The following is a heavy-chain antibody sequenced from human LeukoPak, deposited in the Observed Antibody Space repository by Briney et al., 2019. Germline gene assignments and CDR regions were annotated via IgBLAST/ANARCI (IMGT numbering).Heavy chain of an antibody. D-gene: IGHD3-3*01. Sequence: PGGSLRLSCAASGFTFSSYWMSWVRQAPGEGLEWVANIKQDGSEKYYVDSVKGRFTISRDNAKNSLYLQMNSLRAEDTAVYYCARDFRGLRFLEWLYYYYYYMDVWGKGTTVTVSS. V-gene: IGHV3-7*01. J-gene: IGHJ6*03. CDR1: GFTFSSYW. CDR3: ARDFRGLRFLEWLYYYYYYMDV. CDR2: IKQDGSEK.